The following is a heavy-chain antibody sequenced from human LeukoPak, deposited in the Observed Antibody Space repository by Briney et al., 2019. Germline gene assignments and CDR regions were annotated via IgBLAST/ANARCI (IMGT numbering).Heavy chain of an antibody. CDR2: VSWHSGSI. CDR3: AKGYGGATDYHFDY. D-gene: IGHD1-26*01. Sequence: PGGSLRLSCAASGFTFDDYAMHWVRQAPGKGLEWVSGVSWHSGSIDYADYMKGRFTISRDNAKNTLYLQMNSLRTEDTALYYCAKGYGGATDYHFDYWGQGTLVTVSS. J-gene: IGHJ4*02. CDR1: GFTFDDYA. V-gene: IGHV3-9*01.